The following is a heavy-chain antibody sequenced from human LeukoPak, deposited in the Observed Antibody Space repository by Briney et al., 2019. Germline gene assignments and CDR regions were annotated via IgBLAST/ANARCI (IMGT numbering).Heavy chain of an antibody. CDR2: IYHSGST. CDR3: ARESDDSSGYFDY. CDR1: GYSISSGYY. J-gene: IGHJ4*02. V-gene: IGHV4-38-2*02. D-gene: IGHD3-22*01. Sequence: PSETLSLTCAVSGYSISSGYYWGWTRQPPGKGLEWIGSIYHSGSTYYNPSLKSRVTISVDTSKNQFSLKLSSVTAADTAVYYCARESDDSSGYFDYWGQGTLVTVSS.